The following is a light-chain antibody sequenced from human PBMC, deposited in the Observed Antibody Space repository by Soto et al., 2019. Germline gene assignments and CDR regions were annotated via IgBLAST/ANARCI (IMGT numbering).Light chain of an antibody. Sequence: QSALTQPASVSGSPGQSITISCTGTSSDVGGYNYVSWYQQHPGKAPKLMIYEVSNRPSGVSNRFSGSKSGNTASLTISGLQAEDEADYYCSSYTSCSTPYVFGTGTKVIVL. CDR2: EVS. CDR1: SSDVGGYNY. V-gene: IGLV2-14*01. CDR3: SSYTSCSTPYV. J-gene: IGLJ1*01.